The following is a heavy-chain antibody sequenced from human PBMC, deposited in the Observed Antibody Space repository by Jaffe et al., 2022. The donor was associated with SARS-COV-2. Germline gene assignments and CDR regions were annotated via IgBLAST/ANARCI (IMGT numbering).Heavy chain of an antibody. J-gene: IGHJ6*02. CDR2: IYTSGST. CDR1: GGSISSGSYY. Sequence: QVQLQESGPGLVKPSQTLSLTCTVSGGSISSGSYYWSWIRQPAGKGLEWIGRIYTSGSTNYNPSLKSRVTISVDTSKNQFSLKLSSVTAADTAVYYCARDGRLDYYYYYGMDVWGQGTTVTVSS. CDR3: ARDGRLDYYYYYGMDV. V-gene: IGHV4-61*02.